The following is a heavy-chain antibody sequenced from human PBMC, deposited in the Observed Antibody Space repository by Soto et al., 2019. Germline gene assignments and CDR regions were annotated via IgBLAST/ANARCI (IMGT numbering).Heavy chain of an antibody. Sequence: QLQLQESGPGLVKPSETLSLTCTVSGGSISSSSYYWGWIRQPPGEGLEWIGTIYYSGRTYYNPSLKSRVTISIDTSKNQFSLKLSSVTAADTAVYYCARHDYERGRGGYNWFDPWGQGTLVTVSS. D-gene: IGHD4-17*01. CDR1: GGSISSSSYY. V-gene: IGHV4-39*01. CDR2: IYYSGRT. CDR3: ARHDYERGRGGYNWFDP. J-gene: IGHJ5*02.